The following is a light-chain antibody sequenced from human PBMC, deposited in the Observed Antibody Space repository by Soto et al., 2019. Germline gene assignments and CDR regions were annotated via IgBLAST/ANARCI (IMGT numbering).Light chain of an antibody. V-gene: IGLV1-51*01. Sequence: QSVLTQPPSVSAAPGQKVTISCSGSSSNIGYNYVSWYQQLPGTAPKLLIYDNNKRPSGIPDRFSGSKSGTSATLGITGLQAGEEADYYCGTCASSQSAGVFGTGTKLTVL. CDR1: SSNIGYNY. CDR2: DNN. CDR3: GTCASSQSAGV. J-gene: IGLJ1*01.